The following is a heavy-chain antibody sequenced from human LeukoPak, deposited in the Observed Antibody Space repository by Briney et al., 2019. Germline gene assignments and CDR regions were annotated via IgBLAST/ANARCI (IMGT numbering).Heavy chain of an antibody. CDR1: GFTFSSYA. CDR2: ISGSGGST. V-gene: IGHV3-23*01. CDR3: AKDGGSGSPRPGEKPDY. Sequence: AGGSLRLSCAASGFTFSSYAMSWVRQAPGKGLEWVSAISGSGGSTYYADSVKGRFTISRDNSKNTLYLQMNSLRAEDTAVYYCAKDGGSGSPRPGEKPDYWGQGTLVTVSS. D-gene: IGHD1-26*01. J-gene: IGHJ4*02.